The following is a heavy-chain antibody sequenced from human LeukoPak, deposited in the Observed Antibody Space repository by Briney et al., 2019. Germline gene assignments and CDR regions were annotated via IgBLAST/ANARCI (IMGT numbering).Heavy chain of an antibody. CDR2: INPNSGGT. CDR3: ASLNCSGGSCHRGAFDI. D-gene: IGHD2-15*01. CDR1: GYTFTGYY. J-gene: IGHJ3*02. Sequence: ASVKVSCKASGYTFTGYYMHWVRQVPGQGLEWMGWINPNSGGTNYAQKFQGRVTMTRDTSISTAYMELSRLRSDDTAVYYCASLNCSGGSCHRGAFDIWGQGTMVTVSS. V-gene: IGHV1-2*02.